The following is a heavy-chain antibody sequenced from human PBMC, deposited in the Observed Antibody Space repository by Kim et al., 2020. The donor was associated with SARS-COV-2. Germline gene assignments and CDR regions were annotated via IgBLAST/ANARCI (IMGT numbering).Heavy chain of an antibody. V-gene: IGHV4-39*01. Sequence: SETLSLTCTVSGGSISSSSYYWGWIRQPPGKGLEWIGSIYYSGSTYYNPSLKSRVTISVDTSKNQFSLKLSSVTAADTAVYYCARGSVAVAGTLYYYYYYGMDVWGQGTPVTVSS. CDR3: ARGSVAVAGTLYYYYYYGMDV. CDR2: IYYSGST. J-gene: IGHJ6*02. CDR1: GGSISSSSYY. D-gene: IGHD6-19*01.